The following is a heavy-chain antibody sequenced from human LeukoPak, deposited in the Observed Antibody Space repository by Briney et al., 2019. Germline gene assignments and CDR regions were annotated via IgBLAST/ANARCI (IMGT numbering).Heavy chain of an antibody. Sequence: PGGSLRLSCAASGFTFDDYGMSWVRQAPGKGLEWVSGINWNGGSTGYADSVKGRFTISRDNSKNTLYLQMNSLRAEDTAVYYCAKDFVRSGSFDYWGQGTLVTVSS. V-gene: IGHV3-20*04. D-gene: IGHD3-22*01. J-gene: IGHJ4*02. CDR2: INWNGGST. CDR1: GFTFDDYG. CDR3: AKDFVRSGSFDY.